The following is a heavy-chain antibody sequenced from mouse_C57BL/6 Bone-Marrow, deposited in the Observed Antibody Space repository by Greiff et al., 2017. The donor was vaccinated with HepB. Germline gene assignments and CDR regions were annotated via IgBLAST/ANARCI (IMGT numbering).Heavy chain of an antibody. V-gene: IGHV2-5*01. J-gene: IGHJ1*03. D-gene: IGHD1-1*01. CDR1: GFSLTSYG. Sequence: VQGVESGPGLVQPSQSLSITCTVSGFSLTSYGVHWVRQSPGKGLEWLGVIWRGGSTDYNAAFMSRLSITKDNSKSQVFFKMNSLQADDTAIYYCATAYGSSPYWYFDVWGTGTTVTVSS. CDR3: ATAYGSSPYWYFDV. CDR2: IWRGGST.